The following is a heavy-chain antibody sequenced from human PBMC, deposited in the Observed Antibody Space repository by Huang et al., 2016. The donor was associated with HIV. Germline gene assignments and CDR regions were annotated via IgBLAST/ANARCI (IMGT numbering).Heavy chain of an antibody. D-gene: IGHD3-10*01. V-gene: IGHV1-18*01. Sequence: QVQMIQSGAEVKKPGASVNVSCKASGYIFTAYGISGVRQAPGEGLEWLVWISTYNGHTNYAQSLQDRVTMTTDTTTGTAYMTLRSLRSDDTALYYCARARTNYFSGSGNYPVGLDSWGLGTLVTVSS. J-gene: IGHJ4*02. CDR2: ISTYNGHT. CDR3: ARARTNYFSGSGNYPVGLDS. CDR1: GYIFTAYG.